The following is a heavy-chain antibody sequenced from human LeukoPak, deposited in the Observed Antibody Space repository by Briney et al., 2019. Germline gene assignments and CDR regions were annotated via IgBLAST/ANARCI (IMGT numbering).Heavy chain of an antibody. D-gene: IGHD3-10*01. CDR3: ASSRKGFGDLSDY. V-gene: IGHV3-11*01. J-gene: IGHJ4*02. CDR2: ISSSGSPI. Sequence: GGSLRLSCAATGFIFSDYYMSWIRQAPGKGLEWVSYISSSGSPIYYADSVKGRFTISRDNAKNSLYLQMNSLRAEDTAVYYCASSRKGFGDLSDYWGQGTLVTVSS. CDR1: GFIFSDYY.